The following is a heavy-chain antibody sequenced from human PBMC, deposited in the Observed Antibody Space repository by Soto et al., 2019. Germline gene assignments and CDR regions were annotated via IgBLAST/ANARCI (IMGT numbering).Heavy chain of an antibody. CDR2: IYSGGST. CDR1: GFTVSINC. J-gene: IGHJ6*02. CDR3: AREFVVRGSYYYGMDV. Sequence: SLRLSCASSGFTVSINCMSWVRHSPWKGLEWVSVIYSGGSTYYADSVKGRFTISRDNSKNTLYLQMNSLRAEDTAVYYCAREFVVRGSYYYGMDVWGQGTTVTVSS. V-gene: IGHV3-53*01. D-gene: IGHD3-10*01.